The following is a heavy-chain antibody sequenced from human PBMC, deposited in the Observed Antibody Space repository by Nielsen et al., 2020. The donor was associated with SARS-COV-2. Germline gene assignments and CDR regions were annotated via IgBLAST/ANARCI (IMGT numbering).Heavy chain of an antibody. Sequence: GGSLRPSCAASGSTSSSFGMHWVRQAPGKGLEWVAVISYDGSNQYYADSVKGRFTISRDNSKNTLYLQMNSLRAEDTAVYYCAKSQVGIGQWLGYWGQGTLVTVSS. J-gene: IGHJ4*02. D-gene: IGHD6-19*01. CDR3: AKSQVGIGQWLGY. CDR2: ISYDGSNQ. CDR1: GSTSSSFG. V-gene: IGHV3-30*18.